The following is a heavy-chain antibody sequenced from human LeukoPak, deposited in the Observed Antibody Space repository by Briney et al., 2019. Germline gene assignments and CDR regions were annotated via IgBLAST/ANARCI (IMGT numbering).Heavy chain of an antibody. J-gene: IGHJ6*02. CDR3: ARAFTYGSGSSPYYYGMDV. V-gene: IGHV4-30-2*01. CDR2: IYHSGST. D-gene: IGHD3-10*01. Sequence: SETLSLTCAVSGGSISSGGYSWSWIRQPPGKGLEWIGYIYHSGSTYYNPSLKSRVTISVDRSKNQFSLKLSSVTAADTAVYYCARAFTYGSGSSPYYYGMDVWGQGTTVTVSS. CDR1: GGSISSGGYS.